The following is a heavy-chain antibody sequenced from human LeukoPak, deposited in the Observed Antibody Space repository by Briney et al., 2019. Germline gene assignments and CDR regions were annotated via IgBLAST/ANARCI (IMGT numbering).Heavy chain of an antibody. D-gene: IGHD3-22*01. V-gene: IGHV3-13*01. CDR2: IRTTGDT. CDR1: GFTFNYYD. Sequence: GGSLRLSCAVSGFTFNYYDMHWVRQAPGKRLEWVSAIRTTGDTHYPDSVKGRFAMSREDAKNSVHLQMNTLRAGDTAVYYCARRVSYYYDNSGHPGWYFDLWGRGTLVTVSS. CDR3: ARRVSYYYDNSGHPGWYFDL. J-gene: IGHJ2*01.